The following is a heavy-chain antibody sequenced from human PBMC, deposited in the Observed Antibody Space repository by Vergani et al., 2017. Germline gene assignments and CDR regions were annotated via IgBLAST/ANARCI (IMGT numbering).Heavy chain of an antibody. J-gene: IGHJ4*02. CDR2: IKSKTDGGTT. CDR1: GFTFSNAW. V-gene: IGHV3-15*01. CDR3: TTDLIAVAGVDY. D-gene: IGHD6-19*01. Sequence: EVQLVESGGGLVKPGGSLRLSCAASGFTFSNAWMSWVRQAPGKGLEWVGRIKSKTDGGTTDYAAPVKGRFTISRDDSKSTLYLQMNSLKTEDTAVYYCTTDLIAVAGVDYWGQGTLVTVSS.